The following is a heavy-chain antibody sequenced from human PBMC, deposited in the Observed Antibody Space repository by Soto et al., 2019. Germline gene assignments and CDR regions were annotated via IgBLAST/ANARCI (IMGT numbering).Heavy chain of an antibody. J-gene: IGHJ3*02. D-gene: IGHD6-13*01. Sequence: GGSLRLSCAASGFTFSSYEMNWVRQAPGKGLEWVSYISSSGSTIYYADSVKGRFTISRDNAKNSLYLQMNSLRAEDTAVYYCARVGEIIAEAGPLRLAFDIWGQGTMVTVSS. CDR1: GFTFSSYE. V-gene: IGHV3-48*03. CDR3: ARVGEIIAEAGPLRLAFDI. CDR2: ISSSGSTI.